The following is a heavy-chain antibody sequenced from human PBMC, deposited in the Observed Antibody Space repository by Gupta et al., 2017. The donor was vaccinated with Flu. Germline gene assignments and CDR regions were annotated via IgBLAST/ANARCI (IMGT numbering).Heavy chain of an antibody. CDR2: INVISNNI. CDR1: GFTLSNYD. CDR3: ARRANFGMLPPFDF. V-gene: IGHV3-21*01. Sequence: EVQLVESGGGLVKPGGSLRLSCAASGFTLSNYDMNWVRQAPGKGLGWVSSINVISNNIYYADSVKGRFTISRDNAKNSLDLQMNSLRVDDTAIYYCARRANFGMLPPFDFWGQGTLVTVSS. J-gene: IGHJ4*02. D-gene: IGHD3-3*01.